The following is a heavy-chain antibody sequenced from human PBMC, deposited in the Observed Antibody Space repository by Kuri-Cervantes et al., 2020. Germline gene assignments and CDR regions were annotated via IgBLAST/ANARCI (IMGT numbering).Heavy chain of an antibody. CDR3: ARGFNGEVVVVAASSPGPSKSNYYGMDV. D-gene: IGHD2-15*01. CDR2: IYQSGGT. V-gene: IGHV4-38-2*01. CDR1: GYSISSGYY. Sequence: SETLSLTCAVSGYSISSGYYWGWIRQPPGKGLEWIGCIYQSGGTYYNPSLKSRVTISVDMSKNQFSLKLSSVTAAYTAVYYCARGFNGEVVVVAASSPGPSKSNYYGMDVWGQGTTVTVSS. J-gene: IGHJ6*02.